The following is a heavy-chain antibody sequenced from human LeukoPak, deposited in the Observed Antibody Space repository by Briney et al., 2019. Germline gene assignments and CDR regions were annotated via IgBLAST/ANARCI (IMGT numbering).Heavy chain of an antibody. CDR3: ARDLGGSLDY. D-gene: IGHD2-15*01. CDR1: AFTVSNNY. V-gene: IGHV3-53*01. J-gene: IGHJ4*02. Sequence: PGGSLRLSCASSAFTVSNNYMSWVRQASGKGLEWVSVIYSGGSTYYADSVKGRFTISRDNSKNTLYLQMNSLRAEDTAVYYCARDLGGSLDYWGQGTLVTVSS. CDR2: IYSGGST.